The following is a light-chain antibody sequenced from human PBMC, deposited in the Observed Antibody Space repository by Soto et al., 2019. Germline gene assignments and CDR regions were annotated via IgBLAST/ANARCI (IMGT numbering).Light chain of an antibody. CDR2: GAS. CDR1: QSITTN. CDR3: QQYNDWPPLT. V-gene: IGKV3-15*01. Sequence: EIVLTQSPVTLSVSLGERATLSCRASQSITTNLAWYQQKPGQAPRLLIFGASNRATGIPARFSGSGSGTEFSLTSTRLQAEDSAIYYCQQYNDWPPLTFGGGTKVEI. J-gene: IGKJ4*01.